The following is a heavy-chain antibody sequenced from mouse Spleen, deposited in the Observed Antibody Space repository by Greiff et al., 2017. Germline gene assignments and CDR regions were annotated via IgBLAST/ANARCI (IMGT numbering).Heavy chain of an antibody. D-gene: IGHD1-1*01. V-gene: IGHV1-20*01. CDR3: ARGLLRGAMDY. CDR2: INPYNGDT. CDR1: GYSFTGYF. Sequence: LVKPGDSVKISCKASGYSFTGYFMNWVMQSHGKSLEWIGRINPYNGDTFYNQKFKGKATLTVDKSSSTAHMELRSLTSEDSAVYYCARGLLRGAMDYWGQGTSVTASS. J-gene: IGHJ4*01.